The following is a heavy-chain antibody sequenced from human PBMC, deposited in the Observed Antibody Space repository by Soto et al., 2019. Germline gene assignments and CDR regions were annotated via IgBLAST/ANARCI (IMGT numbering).Heavy chain of an antibody. V-gene: IGHV3-30*18. J-gene: IGHJ3*01. CDR1: GFTFSSYG. D-gene: IGHD3-3*01. CDR3: AKFTIFG. CDR2: ISYDGSNK. Sequence: PGGSLRLSCAASGFTFSSYGVHWVRQAPGKGLEWVAVISYDGSNKYYADSVKGRFTIPRDNSKNTLYLQMNSLRAEDTAVYYCAKFTIFGWGQGTMVTVSS.